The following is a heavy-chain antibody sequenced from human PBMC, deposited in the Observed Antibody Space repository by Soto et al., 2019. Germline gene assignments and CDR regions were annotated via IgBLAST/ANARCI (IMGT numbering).Heavy chain of an antibody. CDR3: ARQDTSYDFWSGYTSRVFDY. Sequence: ASVKVSGKASGYTFTSYGISWVRQAPGQGLEWLGCINPNSGGTNYAQKFQGWVTMTRDTSISTAYMELSRLRSDDTAVYYCARQDTSYDFWSGYTSRVFDYWGQGTLVTVSS. V-gene: IGHV1-2*04. J-gene: IGHJ4*02. CDR2: INPNSGGT. D-gene: IGHD3-3*01. CDR1: GYTFTSYG.